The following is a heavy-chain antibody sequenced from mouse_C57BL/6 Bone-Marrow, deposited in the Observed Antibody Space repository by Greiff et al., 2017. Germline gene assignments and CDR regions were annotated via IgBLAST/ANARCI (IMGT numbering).Heavy chain of an antibody. CDR1: GYTFTDYY. CDR3: LYGYDMAY. V-gene: IGHV1-19*01. Sequence: VQLKESGPVLVKPGASVKMSCKASGYTFTDYYMNWVKQSHGKSLEWIGVINPYNGGTSYNQKFKGKATLTVDKSSSTAYMELNSLTSEDSAVYYCLYGYDMAYWGQGTLGTVSA. J-gene: IGHJ3*01. D-gene: IGHD2-2*01. CDR2: INPYNGGT.